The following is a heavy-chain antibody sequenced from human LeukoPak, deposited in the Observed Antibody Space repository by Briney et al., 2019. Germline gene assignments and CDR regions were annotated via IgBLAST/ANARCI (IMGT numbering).Heavy chain of an antibody. J-gene: IGHJ6*04. CDR1: GFTFSDYY. V-gene: IGHV3-11*06. Sequence: PGGSLRLSCAASGFTFSDYYMSWIRQAPGKGLEWVSYISSSSSYTNYADSVKGRFTISRDNAKNSLYLQMNSLRAEDTAVYYCARDLVRFGVYGMDVWGKGTTVTVSS. CDR2: ISSSSSYT. CDR3: ARDLVRFGVYGMDV. D-gene: IGHD3-10*01.